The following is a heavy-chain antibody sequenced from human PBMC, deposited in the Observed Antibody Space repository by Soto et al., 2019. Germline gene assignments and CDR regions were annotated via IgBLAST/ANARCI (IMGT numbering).Heavy chain of an antibody. Sequence: QVQLVESGGGVVQPGRSLRLSCAASGFTFSSYGMHWVRQAPGKGLEWVAVISYDGSNKYYADSVKGRFTISRDNSKNPRYMQMNSLRAEDTAVYYCAKETYSGPLDSWGQGTLVTVSS. CDR2: ISYDGSNK. CDR3: AKETYSGPLDS. J-gene: IGHJ4*02. CDR1: GFTFSSYG. V-gene: IGHV3-30*18. D-gene: IGHD2-15*01.